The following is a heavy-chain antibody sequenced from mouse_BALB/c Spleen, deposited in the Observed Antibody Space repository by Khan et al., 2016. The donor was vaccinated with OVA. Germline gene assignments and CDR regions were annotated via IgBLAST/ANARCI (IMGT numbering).Heavy chain of an antibody. CDR3: TRDRSDY. V-gene: IGHV1-4*02. CDR1: GYTFTSFW. Sequence: QVQLKQSGAELAKPGASVKMSCKASGYTFTSFWMHWVKQRPGQGLEWIGYINPTSGYTDYNEKFKDRATLSSDKSSSTAYMQLSSLTSEDSAGYFCTRDRSDYWGQGTTLTVSS. CDR2: INPTSGYT. J-gene: IGHJ2*01.